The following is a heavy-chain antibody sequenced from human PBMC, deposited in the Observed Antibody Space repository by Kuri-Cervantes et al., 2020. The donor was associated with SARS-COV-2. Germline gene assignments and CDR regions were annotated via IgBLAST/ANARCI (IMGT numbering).Heavy chain of an antibody. Sequence: SETLSLTCAVSGGSISSSNWWSWVRQPPGKGLEWIGEINHSGSTNYNPSLKSRVTISVDTSKNQFSLKLSSVTAADTAVYYCATQGMRFLEWLAPNYYYGMDVWGQGTTVTVSS. CDR2: INHSGST. D-gene: IGHD3-3*01. CDR3: ATQGMRFLEWLAPNYYYGMDV. J-gene: IGHJ6*02. V-gene: IGHV4-4*02. CDR1: GGSISSSNW.